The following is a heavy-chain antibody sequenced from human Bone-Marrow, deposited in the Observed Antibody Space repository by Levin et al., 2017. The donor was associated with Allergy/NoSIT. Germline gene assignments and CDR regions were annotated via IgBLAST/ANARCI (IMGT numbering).Heavy chain of an antibody. V-gene: IGHV3-30*14. CDR2: ISFDGSSQ. J-gene: IGHJ4*02. D-gene: IGHD3-22*01. CDR1: GFTFSSYA. Sequence: SGGSLRLSCAASGFTFSSYAMHWVRQAPGKGLDWLSSISFDGSSQRYAESVRGRFTVSRDNSKSTVSLQMTSLGVEDTAVYYCVRVTPPSSGSYGYFEFWGQGTLVTVSS. CDR3: VRVTPPSSGSYGYFEF.